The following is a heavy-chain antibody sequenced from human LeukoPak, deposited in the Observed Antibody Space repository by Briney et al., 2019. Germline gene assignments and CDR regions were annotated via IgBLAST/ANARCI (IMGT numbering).Heavy chain of an antibody. V-gene: IGHV3-30-3*01. CDR2: ISYYGSNN. D-gene: IGHD4-17*01. CDR1: VFTFNSYA. Sequence: GRSLRLSCAASVFTFNSYAMHWVRQAPGKGLEGVTVISYYGSNNNYADTVKVRFTISRDNSKDTLYLQMNSLRAEDTAVYYCARADGEYGPFDYWGQGNLVTVSS. J-gene: IGHJ4*02. CDR3: ARADGEYGPFDY.